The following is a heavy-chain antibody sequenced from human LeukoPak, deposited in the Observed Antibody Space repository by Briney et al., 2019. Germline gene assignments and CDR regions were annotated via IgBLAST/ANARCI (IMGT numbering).Heavy chain of an antibody. CDR3: ARDDGDHTGPVRKYFQD. D-gene: IGHD7-27*01. CDR1: GGSVSSSGYY. J-gene: IGHJ1*01. CDR2: IYYSGST. Sequence: PSETLSLTCTVSGGSVSSSGYYWGWIRQPPGKRLEWIGSIYYSGSTYYNPSLKSRVTISVDKSKKQFSLKLSSLTAADTAVYYCARDDGDHTGPVRKYFQDWGQGTLVIVSS. V-gene: IGHV4-39*02.